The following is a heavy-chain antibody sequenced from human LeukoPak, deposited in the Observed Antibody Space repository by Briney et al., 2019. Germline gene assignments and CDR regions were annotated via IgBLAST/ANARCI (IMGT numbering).Heavy chain of an antibody. Sequence: GGSLRLSCASSGFTINDYAMYWVRQSPGRGLEGVSLMRDDGSATYHADSVKGRFTISRDNSKNTVYLRMNSLRGEDSAIYYCAKSDGHGTGYGFHIWGQGTMVTVSS. CDR3: AKSDGHGTGYGFHI. CDR2: MRDDGSAT. J-gene: IGHJ3*02. D-gene: IGHD6-19*01. CDR1: GFTINDYA. V-gene: IGHV3-30*02.